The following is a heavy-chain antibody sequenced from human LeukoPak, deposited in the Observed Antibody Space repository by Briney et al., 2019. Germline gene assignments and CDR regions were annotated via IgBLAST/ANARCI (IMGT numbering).Heavy chain of an antibody. V-gene: IGHV5-51*01. CDR2: IYPGDSDT. D-gene: IGHD6-13*01. Sequence: GESLEISCKGSGYSFTSYWIGWVRQVPGKGLEWMGIIYPGDSDTRYSPSFQGQVTISADKSISTAYLQWSSLKASDTAMYYCARAQGIAAAGTEYYFDYWGQGTLVTVSS. J-gene: IGHJ4*02. CDR1: GYSFTSYW. CDR3: ARAQGIAAAGTEYYFDY.